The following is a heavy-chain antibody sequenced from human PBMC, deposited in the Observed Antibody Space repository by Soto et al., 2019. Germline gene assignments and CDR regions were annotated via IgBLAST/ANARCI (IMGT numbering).Heavy chain of an antibody. D-gene: IGHD3-22*01. CDR1: GGSIRSGDSY. Sequence: TVSGGSIRSGDSYWSWIRQPPGKGLEWIGYIYYSGSTYYNPSLKSRVTISLDTSKNQFSLNLSSVTAADTAVYYCARTHYSDRSGTDYWGQGTLVTVSS. CDR3: ARTHYSDRSGTDY. CDR2: IYYSGST. J-gene: IGHJ4*02. V-gene: IGHV4-30-4*01.